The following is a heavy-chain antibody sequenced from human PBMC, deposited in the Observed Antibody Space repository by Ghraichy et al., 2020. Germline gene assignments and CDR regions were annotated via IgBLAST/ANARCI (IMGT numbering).Heavy chain of an antibody. D-gene: IGHD5-12*01. CDR3: ARDPGYPYIWFDP. Sequence: SENLSLTCTVSGGSISSYYWNWIRQPAGRGLEWIGRIYGDGSTKYNPSLKSRIAMSVDTSKNHFSLRLNSVTAADTAVYHCARDPGYPYIWFDPWGQGTLVTVSS. V-gene: IGHV4-4*07. CDR1: GGSISSYY. J-gene: IGHJ5*02. CDR2: IYGDGST.